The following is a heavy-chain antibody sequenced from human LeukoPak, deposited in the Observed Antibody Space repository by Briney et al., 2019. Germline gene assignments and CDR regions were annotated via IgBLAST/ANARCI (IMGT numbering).Heavy chain of an antibody. Sequence: ASGKGSCQASGYPFYNYAISWVRQAPGQGLEGMGWISTDKGNTYYAQKLQGRVTTTTDRSTSTAHMELRSLRSDDTAVYYCARRSGTYSDFDSWGQGTLVTVSS. V-gene: IGHV1-18*01. CDR3: ARRSGTYSDFDS. D-gene: IGHD1-26*01. CDR1: GYPFYNYA. CDR2: ISTDKGNT. J-gene: IGHJ4*01.